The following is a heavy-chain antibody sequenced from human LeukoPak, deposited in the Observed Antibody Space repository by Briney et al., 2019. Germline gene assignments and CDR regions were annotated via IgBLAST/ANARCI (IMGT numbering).Heavy chain of an antibody. Sequence: SETLSLTCTVSGGSISSGDYYWSWIRQPPGKGLEWIGYIYYSGSTYYNPSLKSRVTISVDTPKNQFSLKLSSVTAADTAVYYCARVDTAMVFFDYWGQGTLVTVSS. CDR1: GGSISSGDYY. D-gene: IGHD5-18*01. CDR3: ARVDTAMVFFDY. V-gene: IGHV4-30-4*01. J-gene: IGHJ4*02. CDR2: IYYSGST.